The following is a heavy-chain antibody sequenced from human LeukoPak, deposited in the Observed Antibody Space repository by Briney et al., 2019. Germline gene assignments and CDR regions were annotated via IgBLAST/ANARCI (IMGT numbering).Heavy chain of an antibody. CDR2: MSYGGTYK. D-gene: IGHD2-15*01. Sequence: PGGSLRLSCAASGFTFGSYGMHWVRQAPGKGLGWVAVMSYGGTYKYYADSVKGRFTISRDNSKNTVYLQMNSLRGEDTAVYYCARSRGSPNSGEDAFDIWGQGTVVTVSS. J-gene: IGHJ3*02. V-gene: IGHV3-30*19. CDR3: ARSRGSPNSGEDAFDI. CDR1: GFTFGSYG.